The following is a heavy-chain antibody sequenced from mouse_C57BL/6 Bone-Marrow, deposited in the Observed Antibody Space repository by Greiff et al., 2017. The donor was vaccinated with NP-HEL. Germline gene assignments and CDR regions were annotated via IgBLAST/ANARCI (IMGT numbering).Heavy chain of an antibody. CDR2: IDPSDSYT. CDR1: GYTFTSYW. D-gene: IGHD4-1*01. Sequence: VQLQQPGAELVMPGASVKLSCKASGYTFTSYWMHWVKQRPGQGLEWIGEIDPSDSYTNYNQKFKGKSTLTVDKSSSTAYMKLSSLTSEDSAVYDCARSGGILGRDFDYWGQGTTLTVSS. V-gene: IGHV1-69*01. CDR3: ARSGGILGRDFDY. J-gene: IGHJ2*01.